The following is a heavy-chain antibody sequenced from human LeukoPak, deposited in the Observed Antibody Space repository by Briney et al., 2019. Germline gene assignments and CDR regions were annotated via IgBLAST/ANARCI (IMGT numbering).Heavy chain of an antibody. V-gene: IGHV3-13*04. J-gene: IGHJ6*02. CDR3: ARALTDYYGSGRSGYGMDV. CDR2: IGTAGDT. CDR1: GFTFSSYD. D-gene: IGHD3-10*01. Sequence: PGGSLRLSCAASGFTFSSYDMHWVRQATGKGLEWVSAIGTAGDTYYPGSVKGRFTISRENAKNSLYLQMNSLRAGDTAVYYFARALTDYYGSGRSGYGMDVWGQGTTVTVSS.